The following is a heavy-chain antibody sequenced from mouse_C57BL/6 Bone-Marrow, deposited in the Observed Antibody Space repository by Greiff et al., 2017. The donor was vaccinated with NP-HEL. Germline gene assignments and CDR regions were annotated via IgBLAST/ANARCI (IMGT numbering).Heavy chain of an antibody. CDR2: IYPGSGNT. CDR3: ARGRGYYVDY. CDR1: GYTFTDYY. Sequence: QVQLQQSGAELVRPGASVKLSCKASGYTFTDYYINWVKQRPGQGLEWIARIYPGSGNTYYNEKFKGKATLTAEKSSSTAYMQRSSLTSEDSAVYFCARGRGYYVDYWGQGTTLTVSS. J-gene: IGHJ2*01. V-gene: IGHV1-76*01.